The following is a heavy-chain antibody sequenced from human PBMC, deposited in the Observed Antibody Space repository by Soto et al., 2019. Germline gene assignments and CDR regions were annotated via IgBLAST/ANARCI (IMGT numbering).Heavy chain of an antibody. CDR1: PIISSDYA. J-gene: IGHJ5*02. D-gene: IGHD5-12*01. CDR3: AATMSSLGGYAMSWYAP. CDR2: ISATRGRQRTT. V-gene: IGHV3-23*01. Sequence: SRRLPCAASPIISSDYARTWFRQTPWHGLKWASTISATRGRQRTTCYTASVKRRFTGTRDNSKNPRFLQMNSLCVDHTAVYYCAATMSSLGGYAMSWYAPWRQGTRV.